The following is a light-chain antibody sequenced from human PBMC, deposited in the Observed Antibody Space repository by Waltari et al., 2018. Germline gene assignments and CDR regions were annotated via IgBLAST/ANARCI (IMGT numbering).Light chain of an antibody. Sequence: EIALTQSPVTLSLSQGDRATLSCRASQSVGTSLSWYQQKPGQPPRLLIYDASTRATGIPARISGSGSGTDFTLTIGSLEPEDFAVYFCLERSSWPPTFGGGTTVDIK. CDR2: DAS. CDR1: QSVGTS. J-gene: IGKJ4*01. V-gene: IGKV3-11*01. CDR3: LERSSWPPT.